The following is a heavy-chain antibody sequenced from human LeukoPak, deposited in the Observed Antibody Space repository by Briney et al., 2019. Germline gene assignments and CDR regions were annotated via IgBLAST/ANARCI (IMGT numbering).Heavy chain of an antibody. V-gene: IGHV3-23*05. CDR1: GFTFSSYG. D-gene: IGHD2-8*02. Sequence: GGSLRLSCAASGFTFSSYGMSWVRQAPGKGLEWVSAIETGGASTYYADSVRGRFTISRDNSKSTLSLQMNSLRAEDTAIYYCATYRQVLLPFESWGQGTLVTVSS. CDR3: ATYRQVLLPFES. J-gene: IGHJ4*02. CDR2: IETGGAST.